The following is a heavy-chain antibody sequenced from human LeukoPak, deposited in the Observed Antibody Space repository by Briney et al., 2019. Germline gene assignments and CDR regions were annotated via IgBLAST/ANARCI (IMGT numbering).Heavy chain of an antibody. CDR2: FDPEDGET. D-gene: IGHD3-10*01. CDR1: GYTLTELS. V-gene: IGHV1-24*01. Sequence: ASVKVSGKVSGYTLTELSMHWVRQAPGKGLEWMGGFDPEDGETIYAQKFQGRVTMTEDTSTDTAYMELSSLRSEDTAVYYCATEITMVRGVIITTDYFDCWGQGTLVTVSS. J-gene: IGHJ4*02. CDR3: ATEITMVRGVIITTDYFDC.